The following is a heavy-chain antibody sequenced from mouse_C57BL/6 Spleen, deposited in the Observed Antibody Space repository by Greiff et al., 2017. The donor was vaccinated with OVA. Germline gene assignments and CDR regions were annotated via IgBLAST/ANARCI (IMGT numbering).Heavy chain of an antibody. CDR2: IDPENGDT. CDR1: GFNIKDDY. V-gene: IGHV14-4*01. Sequence: EVQLQQSGAELVRPGASVKLSCTASGFNIKDDYMHWVKQRPEQGLEWIGWIDPENGDTEYASKFQGKATITADTSSNTAYLQLSSLTSEDTAVYYCTRGVYYGIYFDYWGQGTTLTVSS. CDR3: TRGVYYGIYFDY. D-gene: IGHD2-1*01. J-gene: IGHJ2*01.